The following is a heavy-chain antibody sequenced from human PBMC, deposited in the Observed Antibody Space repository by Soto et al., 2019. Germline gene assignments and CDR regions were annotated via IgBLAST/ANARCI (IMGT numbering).Heavy chain of an antibody. J-gene: IGHJ5*02. CDR1: GYTFTSYA. CDR2: INAGNGNT. CDR3: ARGRGGYCSGGSCWSFDP. D-gene: IGHD2-15*01. Sequence: ASVKVSCKASGYTFTSYAMHWVRQAPGQRLEWIGWINAGNGNTKYSQKFQGRVTITRDTSASTAYMELSSLRSEDTAVYYCARGRGGYCSGGSCWSFDPWGQGTLVTVSS. V-gene: IGHV1-3*01.